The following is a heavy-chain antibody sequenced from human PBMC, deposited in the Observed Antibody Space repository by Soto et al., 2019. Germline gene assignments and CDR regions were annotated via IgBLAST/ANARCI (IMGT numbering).Heavy chain of an antibody. CDR1: GYTFSSYG. J-gene: IGHJ6*02. D-gene: IGHD2-21*02. CDR3: AREGDVPYYYYGMDI. Sequence: QGQLVQSGGEVKKPGASVKVSCKASGYTFSSYGISWVRQAPGQGLEWMGWISGYNGTTNYAQKVQDRVTMTTDTSTSPVYMELRSLRSDDTAVYYCAREGDVPYYYYGMDIWGQGTTVTVSS. CDR2: ISGYNGTT. V-gene: IGHV1-18*01.